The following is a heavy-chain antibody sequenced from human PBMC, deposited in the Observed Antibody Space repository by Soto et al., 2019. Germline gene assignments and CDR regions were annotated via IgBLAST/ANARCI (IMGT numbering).Heavy chain of an antibody. CDR1: GYTFTSYA. Sequence: ASVKVSCKASGYTFTSYAMRWVRQAPGQRLEWMGWINAGNGNTKYSQKFQGRVTITTDTSTSTAYMELRSLRSDDTAAYYCARDTTLYYDFWSGYPINYYGMDVWGQGTTVTVSS. J-gene: IGHJ6*02. D-gene: IGHD3-3*01. CDR3: ARDTTLYYDFWSGYPINYYGMDV. CDR2: INAGNGNT. V-gene: IGHV1-3*01.